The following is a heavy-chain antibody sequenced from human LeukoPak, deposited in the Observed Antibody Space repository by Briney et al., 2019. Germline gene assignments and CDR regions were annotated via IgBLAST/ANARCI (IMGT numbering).Heavy chain of an antibody. CDR2: GST. J-gene: IGHJ1*01. CDR3: ASPRGDDSGGYYTWYFHH. V-gene: IGHV4-4*09. D-gene: IGHD3-22*01. CDR1: GGSISGYY. Sequence: SETLSLTCSVSGGSISGYYWSWIRQPPGKGLEWIGSGSTYYNPSLKSRVTISVDTSKNQFSLKLSSVTAADTAVYFCASPRGDDSGGYYTWYFHHWGQGILVTVSS.